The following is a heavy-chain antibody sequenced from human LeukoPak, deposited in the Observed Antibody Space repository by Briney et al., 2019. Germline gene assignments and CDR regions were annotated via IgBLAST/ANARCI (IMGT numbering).Heavy chain of an antibody. J-gene: IGHJ4*02. D-gene: IGHD6-19*01. Sequence: PGESLKIFCKGSGYSFTSYWIGWVRQMPGKGLEWMGIIYPGDSDTRYSPSFQGQVTISADKSISTAYLQWSSLKASDTAMYYCARQRDIRWEIAVLFDYWGQGTLVTVSS. CDR1: GYSFTSYW. CDR3: ARQRDIRWEIAVLFDY. CDR2: IYPGDSDT. V-gene: IGHV5-51*01.